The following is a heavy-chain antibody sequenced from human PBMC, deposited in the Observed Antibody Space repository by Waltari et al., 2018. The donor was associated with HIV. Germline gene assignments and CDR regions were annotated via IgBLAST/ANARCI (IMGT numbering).Heavy chain of an antibody. CDR1: GFALRHYS. J-gene: IGHJ4*02. Sequence: DVYLVESGGGVVKIGGSIRLTCEASGFALRHYSMNWVRQSPVRGLEWVASMRRGNDEKHYLDSVRGRFVISRDNAESSVYLQMESLREEDTATYFCVRDDPGYGPIDYWGQGTRVTV. CDR2: MRRGNDEK. V-gene: IGHV3-7*03. D-gene: IGHD3-10*01. CDR3: VRDDPGYGPIDY.